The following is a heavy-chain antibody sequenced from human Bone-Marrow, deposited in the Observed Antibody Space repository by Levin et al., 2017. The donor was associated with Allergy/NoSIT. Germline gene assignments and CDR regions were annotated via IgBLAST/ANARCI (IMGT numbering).Heavy chain of an antibody. D-gene: IGHD3-3*01. CDR3: AREAIYDFWSGSYYDYGMDV. V-gene: IGHV3-30-3*01. CDR2: ISYDGSNK. Sequence: GGSLRLSCAASGFTFSSYAMHWVRQAPGKGLEWVAVISYDGSNKYYADSVKGRFTISRDNSKNTLYLQMNSLRAEDTAVYYCAREAIYDFWSGSYYDYGMDVWGQGTTVTVSS. CDR1: GFTFSSYA. J-gene: IGHJ6*02.